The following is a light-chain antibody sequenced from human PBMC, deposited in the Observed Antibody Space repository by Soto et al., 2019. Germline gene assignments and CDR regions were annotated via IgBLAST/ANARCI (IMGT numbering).Light chain of an antibody. V-gene: IGKV4-1*01. CDR3: QQYYSSVVT. Sequence: DIVMTQSPDSLAVSLGERATINCKSSQSILYSSNNKNSFAWFQQQPGQPPKLLIYWASTRESGVPDRFSGSGSGTDFTLTISSLQAEDVAVYYCQQYYSSVVTFGQGTRLEIK. J-gene: IGKJ5*01. CDR2: WAS. CDR1: QSILYSSNNKNS.